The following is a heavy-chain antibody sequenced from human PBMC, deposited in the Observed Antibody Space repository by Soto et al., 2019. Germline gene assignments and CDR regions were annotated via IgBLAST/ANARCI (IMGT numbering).Heavy chain of an antibody. Sequence: QVQLVESGGGVVQPGRSLRLSCAASGFTFSSYGMHWVRQAPGKGLERVAVIWYDGSNKYYADSVKGRFTISRDNSKNTLYLQMNSLRAEDTAVYYCARDHEPSSGWTHYFDYWGQGTLVTVSS. CDR1: GFTFSSYG. J-gene: IGHJ4*02. CDR2: IWYDGSNK. CDR3: ARDHEPSSGWTHYFDY. V-gene: IGHV3-33*01. D-gene: IGHD6-19*01.